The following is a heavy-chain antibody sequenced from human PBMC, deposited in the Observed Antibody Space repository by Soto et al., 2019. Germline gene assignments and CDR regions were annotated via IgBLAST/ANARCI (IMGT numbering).Heavy chain of an antibody. D-gene: IGHD3-16*01. V-gene: IGHV1-18*01. J-gene: IGHJ4*02. CDR3: ARGGTPIDS. Sequence: QVQLVQSGAEVKKPGASVKVSCKASGYTFTNFGISWVRQAPGQGLEWMGWISAYNGNTNYAQNXQXXXTXXTDTSTSTAYMELRSLRSADTAVYYCARGGTPIDSWGQGTLVTVSS. CDR1: GYTFTNFG. CDR2: ISAYNGNT.